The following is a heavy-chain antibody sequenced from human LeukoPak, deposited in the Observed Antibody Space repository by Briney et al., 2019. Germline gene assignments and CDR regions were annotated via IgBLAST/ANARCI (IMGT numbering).Heavy chain of an antibody. CDR3: ARDRYSSSWYLGYYYYYMGV. V-gene: IGHV4-34*01. CDR1: GGSFSGYY. Sequence: SETLSLTCAVYGGSFSGYYWSWIRQPPGKGLEWIREINHSGSTNYNPSLKSRVTISVDTSKNQFSLKLSSVTAADTAVYYCARDRYSSSWYLGYYYYYMGVWGKGTTVTVSS. CDR2: INHSGST. J-gene: IGHJ6*03. D-gene: IGHD6-13*01.